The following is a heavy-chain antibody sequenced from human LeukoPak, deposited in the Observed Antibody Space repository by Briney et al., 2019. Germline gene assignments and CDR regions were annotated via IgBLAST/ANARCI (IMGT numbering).Heavy chain of an antibody. V-gene: IGHV4-59*01. CDR2: IYYSGST. Sequence: SETLSLTCTVSGDSINSYYWSWIRQPPGKGLEWIGYIYYSGSTNYNPSLKSRVTISVDTSKNQFSLKLSSVTAADTAVYYCARGYYYYYGMDVWGQGTTVTVSS. J-gene: IGHJ6*02. CDR1: GDSINSYY. CDR3: ARGYYYYYGMDV.